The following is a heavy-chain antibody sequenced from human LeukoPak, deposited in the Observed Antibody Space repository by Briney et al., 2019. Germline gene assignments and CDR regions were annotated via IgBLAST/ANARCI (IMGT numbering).Heavy chain of an antibody. J-gene: IGHJ4*02. D-gene: IGHD1-26*01. Sequence: GGSLRLSCAASGFTFSSYEMNWVRQAPGKGLEWVSYISSSGSTIYYADSVKGRFTISRDNAKNSLYLQMNSLRAEDTAVYYCARVRSGSYFSVSPDYWGQGTLVTVSS. CDR1: GFTFSSYE. V-gene: IGHV3-48*03. CDR2: ISSSGSTI. CDR3: ARVRSGSYFSVSPDY.